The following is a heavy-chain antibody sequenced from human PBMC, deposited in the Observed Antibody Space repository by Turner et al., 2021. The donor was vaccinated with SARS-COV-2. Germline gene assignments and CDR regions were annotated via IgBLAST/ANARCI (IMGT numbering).Heavy chain of an antibody. CDR1: GFLLRSYG. CDR2: ISYDGSNK. J-gene: IGHJ4*02. Sequence: QGQLVASGGGVVQPGRSLRLSCAASGFLLRSYGMHWVRQAPGKGLEWVAVISYDGSNKYYADSVKGRFTISRDNSKNTLFLQMNSLRAEDTAVYYCAKGLGPYCSSTSCYSAAFDYWGQGTLVTVSS. V-gene: IGHV3-30*18. CDR3: AKGLGPYCSSTSCYSAAFDY. D-gene: IGHD2-2*01.